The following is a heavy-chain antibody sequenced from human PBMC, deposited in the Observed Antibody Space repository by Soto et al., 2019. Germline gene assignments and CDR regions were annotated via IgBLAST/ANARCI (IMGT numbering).Heavy chain of an antibody. D-gene: IGHD3-16*02. V-gene: IGHV4-59*12. CDR3: ARVGPYDYIWGSYRSCSRYYYHLSG. CDR2: IFYSGST. Sequence: SETLSLTCTVSGGSISSYYWSWVRQPPGKGLEWIGYIFYSGSTNYNPSLKSRVTMSLDTSKNQFSLKLSSVTAADTAVYYCARVGPYDYIWGSYRSCSRYYYHLSGSAKRTTVPVSS. CDR1: GGSISSYY. J-gene: IGHJ6*03.